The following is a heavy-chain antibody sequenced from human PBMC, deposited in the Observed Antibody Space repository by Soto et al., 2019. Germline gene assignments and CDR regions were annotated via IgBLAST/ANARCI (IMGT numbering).Heavy chain of an antibody. CDR3: ARGADV. J-gene: IGHJ6*02. Sequence: QVQLVESGGGVVQPGRSLRLSCAASGFTFSSYAMHWVRQAPGKGLEWVAVISYDGSNKYYADSVKGRFTISRDNSKNTLYLQMNSLRAEDMAVYYCARGADVWGQGTTVTVSS. V-gene: IGHV3-30-3*01. CDR1: GFTFSSYA. CDR2: ISYDGSNK.